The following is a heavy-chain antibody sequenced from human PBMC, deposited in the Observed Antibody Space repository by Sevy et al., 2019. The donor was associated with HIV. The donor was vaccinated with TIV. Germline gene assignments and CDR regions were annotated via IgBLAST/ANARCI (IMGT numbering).Heavy chain of an antibody. D-gene: IGHD3-3*01. V-gene: IGHV1-18*01. CDR3: ARGYYDFWSGYYTSYYYYYMDV. J-gene: IGHJ6*03. Sequence: ASVKVSCKASGYTITSYGISWVRQAPGQGLEWMGWTSAYNGNTNYAQKLQGRVTMTTDTSTSTAYMELRSLRSDDTAVYYCARGYYDFWSGYYTSYYYYYMDVWGKWTTVTVSS. CDR2: TSAYNGNT. CDR1: GYTITSYG.